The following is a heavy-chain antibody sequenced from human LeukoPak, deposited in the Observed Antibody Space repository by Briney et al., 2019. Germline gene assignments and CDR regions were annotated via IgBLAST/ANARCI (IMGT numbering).Heavy chain of an antibody. CDR2: INSDGSWT. CDR1: GFPFSSHG. J-gene: IGHJ4*02. D-gene: IGHD2/OR15-2a*01. CDR3: VSFYETY. V-gene: IGHV3-74*01. Sequence: GGSLRLSCAASGFPFSSHGMHWVRQAPGKGLVWVSHINSDGSWTSYADSVKGRFTISKDNAKNTVYLQMSNLRVEDTAVYYCVSFYETYWGRGTLVTVSS.